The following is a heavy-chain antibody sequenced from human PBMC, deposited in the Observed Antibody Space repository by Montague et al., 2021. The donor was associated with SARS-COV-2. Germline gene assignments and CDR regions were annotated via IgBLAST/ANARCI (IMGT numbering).Heavy chain of an antibody. CDR1: GGSFSGYY. Sequence: SETLSLTCTVYGGSFSGYYWSWIRQPPGKGLEWIGYIYYSGSTNYNPSLKSRVTISVDTSKNQFSLRLTSVTAADAALYYCARGSRTKTMVVLVIVGTAYDFDAWGQGTQVTVSS. J-gene: IGHJ4*01. V-gene: IGHV4-59*12. CDR2: IYYSGST. CDR3: ARGSRTKTMVVLVIVGTAYDFDA. D-gene: IGHD3-16*02.